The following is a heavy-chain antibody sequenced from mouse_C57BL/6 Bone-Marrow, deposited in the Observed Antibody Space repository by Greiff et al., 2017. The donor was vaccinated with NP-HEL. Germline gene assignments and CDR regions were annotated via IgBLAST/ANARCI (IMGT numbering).Heavy chain of an antibody. V-gene: IGHV1-81*01. CDR3: ARWLLWYFDV. CDR2: IYPRSGNT. Sequence: VMLVESGAELARPGASVKLSCKASGYTFTSYGISWVKQRTGQGLEWIGEIYPRSGNTYYNEKFKGKATLTADKSSSTAYMELRSLTSEDSAVYFCARWLLWYFDVWGTGTTVTVSS. D-gene: IGHD2-3*01. CDR1: GYTFTSYG. J-gene: IGHJ1*03.